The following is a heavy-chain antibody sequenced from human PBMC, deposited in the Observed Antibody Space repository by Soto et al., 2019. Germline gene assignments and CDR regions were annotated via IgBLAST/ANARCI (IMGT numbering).Heavy chain of an antibody. V-gene: IGHV4-34*01. CDR2: INHSGST. J-gene: IGHJ5*02. CDR3: ARGYPVMRYLCSNWFDP. D-gene: IGHD3-9*01. Sequence: QVQLQQWGAGLLKPSETLSLTCAVYGGSFTGYYWSWIRQSPGKGLEWIGEINHSGSTNYNPSLKCRFTISLDTSKNQFSLKLTSMTAADTAVYYCARGYPVMRYLCSNWFDPWGQGTLVAVSS. CDR1: GGSFTGYY.